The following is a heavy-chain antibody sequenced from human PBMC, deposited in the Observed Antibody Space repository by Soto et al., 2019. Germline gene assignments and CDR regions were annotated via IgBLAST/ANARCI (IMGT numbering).Heavy chain of an antibody. CDR3: ARETDITEGSFFWLEP. V-gene: IGHV1-18*01. CDR1: GYDFSEYG. CDR2: ISAYNGNT. J-gene: IGHJ5*02. D-gene: IGHD3-10*01. Sequence: QVQLVQSGSEVKMTGASVRVSCKASGYDFSEYGISWLRQAPGQRLEWMGWISAYNGNTKYAQNFQGRVTLTTDTSTSTAHIEMKNLRSDDTAMYFCARETDITEGSFFWLEPWSQGTLVTVSA.